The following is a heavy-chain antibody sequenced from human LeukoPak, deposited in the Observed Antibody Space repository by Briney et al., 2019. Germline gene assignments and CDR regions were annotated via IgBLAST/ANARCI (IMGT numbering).Heavy chain of an antibody. Sequence: GGSLRLSCAASGFTFSTYAMIWVRQTPGKGLEWVSAISGSGVSPYYTDSVKGRFTISRDNSKDKLYLQMNSLRIEDTAVYYCAKRGVLEDFQHWGEGTLLIVSA. V-gene: IGHV3-23*01. CDR2: ISGSGVSP. J-gene: IGHJ1*01. CDR1: GFTFSTYA. CDR3: AKRGVLEDFQH. D-gene: IGHD2-8*02.